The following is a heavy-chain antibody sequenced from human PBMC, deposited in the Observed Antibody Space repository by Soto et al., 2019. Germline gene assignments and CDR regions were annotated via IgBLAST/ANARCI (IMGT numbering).Heavy chain of an antibody. CDR2: INPCGGST. Sequence: ASVTVSCKASGYTFTNSSMHWVRQAPGQGCECLVLINPCGGSTSYAHKFQSRVTTTRDTSTYTVVMELSSLRAEDTAVDYCARDSAPWADTPAGYFDYWGQGTLVTVYS. V-gene: IGHV1-46*01. CDR3: ARDSAPWADTPAGYFDY. D-gene: IGHD6-19*01. CDR1: GYTFTNSS. J-gene: IGHJ4*02.